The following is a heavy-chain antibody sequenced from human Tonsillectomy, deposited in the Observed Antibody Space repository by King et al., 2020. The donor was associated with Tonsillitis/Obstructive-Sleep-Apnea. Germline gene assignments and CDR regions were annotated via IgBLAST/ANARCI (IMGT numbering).Heavy chain of an antibody. CDR2: IIPIFGTA. V-gene: IGHV1-69*12. J-gene: IGHJ4*02. CDR1: GGTFSSYA. D-gene: IGHD2-2*01. CDR3: ASDGKPAAMFYYYYY. Sequence: QLVQSGAEVKKPGSSVKVSCKASGGTFSSYAISWVRQAPGQGLEWMGGIIPIFGTANYAQKFQGRVTITADESTSTAYMEPSSLRSEDTAVYYCASDGKPAAMFYYYYYWGQGTLVTVSS.